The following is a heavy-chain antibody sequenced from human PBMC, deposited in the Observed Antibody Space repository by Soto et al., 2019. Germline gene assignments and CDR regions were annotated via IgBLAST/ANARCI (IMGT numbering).Heavy chain of an antibody. J-gene: IGHJ3*02. V-gene: IGHV1-69*01. D-gene: IGHD6-19*01. Sequence: QVQLVQSGAEVKKPGSSVKVSCKASGGTFSSYAISWVRQAPGQGLEWMGGIIPIFGTANYAQKFQGRVTITADESMSTADMELSSLRSEDTAVYYCASTRVIAVAGAGDAFDIWGQGTMVTVSS. CDR2: IIPIFGTA. CDR1: GGTFSSYA. CDR3: ASTRVIAVAGAGDAFDI.